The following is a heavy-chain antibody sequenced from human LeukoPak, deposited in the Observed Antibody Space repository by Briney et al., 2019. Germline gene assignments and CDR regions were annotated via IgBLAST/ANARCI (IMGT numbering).Heavy chain of an antibody. CDR3: ARRDSSSWYYYFDY. V-gene: IGHV5-51*01. CDR2: IYPGDSDT. J-gene: IGHJ4*02. Sequence: GESLKISCKGSGYTFSSYWIGWVRQMPGKGLEWMGIIYPGDSDTRYSPSFQGQVTISADKSISTAYLQWSSLKASDTAMYFCARRDSSSWYYYFDYWGQGTLVTVSS. CDR1: GYTFSSYW. D-gene: IGHD6-13*01.